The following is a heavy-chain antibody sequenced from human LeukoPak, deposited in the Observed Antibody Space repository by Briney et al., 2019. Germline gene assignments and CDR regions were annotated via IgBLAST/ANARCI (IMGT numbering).Heavy chain of an antibody. V-gene: IGHV3-53*01. Sequence: GGSLRLSCAASGFAVSSNYMGWVRQAPGKGLEWVSVIYSGGSTYYADSVKGRFTISRDNSKNTLYLQMNSLRAEDTAVYYCARDFEYCSGGSCYDMDVWGQGTTVTVSS. CDR2: IYSGGST. J-gene: IGHJ6*02. CDR3: ARDFEYCSGGSCYDMDV. D-gene: IGHD2-15*01. CDR1: GFAVSSNY.